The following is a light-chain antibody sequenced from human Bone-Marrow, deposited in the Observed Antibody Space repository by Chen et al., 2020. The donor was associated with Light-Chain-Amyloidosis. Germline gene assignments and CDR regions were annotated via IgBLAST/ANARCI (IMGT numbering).Light chain of an antibody. CDR1: QSISSW. CDR2: DAS. Sequence: DIQMTQSPSPLSASVGDRVTITCRASQSISSWLAWYQQKPGKAPKLLIYDASSLESGVPSRFSGSGSGTEFTLTISSLQPDDFATYYCQQYNSYSPFGQGTKVEIK. V-gene: IGKV1-5*01. J-gene: IGKJ1*01. CDR3: QQYNSYSP.